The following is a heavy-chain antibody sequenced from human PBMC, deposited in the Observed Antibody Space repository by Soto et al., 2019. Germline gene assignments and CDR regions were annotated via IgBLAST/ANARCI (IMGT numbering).Heavy chain of an antibody. Sequence: LGESLKISCKGSGYGFTSYWIGWVRQMPGKGLEWMGIIYPGDSDTRYSPSFQGQVTISADKSISTAYLQWSSLKASDTAMYYCARRKASSSWYYLAYWGQGTLVTVSS. CDR3: ARRKASSSWYYLAY. J-gene: IGHJ4*02. D-gene: IGHD6-13*01. CDR1: GYGFTSYW. CDR2: IYPGDSDT. V-gene: IGHV5-51*01.